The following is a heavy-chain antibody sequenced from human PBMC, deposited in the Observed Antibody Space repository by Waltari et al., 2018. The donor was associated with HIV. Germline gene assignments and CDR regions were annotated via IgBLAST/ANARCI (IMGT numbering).Heavy chain of an antibody. Sequence: QDQLVQSGAEVRKPGSSVKVSCKASADTFNSYALNWVRQAPGQGPEWLGRIIPSLGSTNYAPGVRGRVTRTADKSTTTAYMELSRLTSEDTAVYFCARAGLRQLGRPYYYGLDVWGQGTTVTVSS. D-gene: IGHD6-6*01. CDR1: ADTFNSYA. V-gene: IGHV1-69*04. CDR3: ARAGLRQLGRPYYYGLDV. J-gene: IGHJ6*02. CDR2: IIPSLGST.